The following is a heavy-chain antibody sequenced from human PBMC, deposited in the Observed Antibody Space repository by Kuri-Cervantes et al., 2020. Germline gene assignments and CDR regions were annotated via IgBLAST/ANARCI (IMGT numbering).Heavy chain of an antibody. Sequence: SETLSLTCTVPGGSISSGGYYWSWIRQHPGKGLEWIGYIYYSGSTYYNPSLKSRVTRSVDTSKNQFSLKPSSVTAADTAVYYCARGNYDFWSGYSGAGWFDPWGQGTLVTVSS. V-gene: IGHV4-31*03. CDR3: ARGNYDFWSGYSGAGWFDP. CDR2: IYYSGST. CDR1: GGSISSGGYY. D-gene: IGHD3-3*01. J-gene: IGHJ5*02.